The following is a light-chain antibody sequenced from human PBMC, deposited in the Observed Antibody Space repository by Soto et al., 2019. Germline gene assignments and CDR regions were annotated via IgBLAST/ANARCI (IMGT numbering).Light chain of an antibody. CDR2: GTS. CDR3: QQYGSSSWT. Sequence: EVVLTQSPGTLSLSPGERATLSCRASQSVSSSYLAWYQQKPGQAPRLLIYGTSSRATGIPDRFSGSGSGTAFTLTISRLEPEDFAVYYCQQYGSSSWTFGQGTKV. J-gene: IGKJ1*01. CDR1: QSVSSSY. V-gene: IGKV3-20*01.